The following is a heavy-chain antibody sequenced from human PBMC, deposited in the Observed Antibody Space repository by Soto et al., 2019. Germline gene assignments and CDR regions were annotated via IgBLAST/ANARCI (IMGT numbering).Heavy chain of an antibody. CDR2: ILYDGSNK. CDR1: GFTFSSYG. V-gene: IGHV3-33*01. D-gene: IGHD3-16*01. CDR3: ERDVVRGEDV. J-gene: IGHJ6*02. Sequence: QAHLVESGGGVVQPGRSLRLSCTASGFTFSSYGMHWVRQAPGKGLEWVAVILYDGSNKDYADSVKGRFTISRDNSKNTLYLQMNSLRAEDTAGYYCERDVVRGEDVWGQGTTVTVSS.